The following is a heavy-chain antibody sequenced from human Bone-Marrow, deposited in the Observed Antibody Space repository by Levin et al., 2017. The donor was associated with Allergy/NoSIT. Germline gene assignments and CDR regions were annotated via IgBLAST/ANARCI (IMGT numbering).Heavy chain of an antibody. CDR2: ISGSGDYT. V-gene: IGHV3-23*01. J-gene: IGHJ4*02. CDR1: AFTFSSYD. Sequence: SCAVSAFTFSSYDMSWVRQAPGKGLEWVSAISGSGDYTYYADSVKGRFTISRDNSKNTLFLQMNSLRAEDTALYYCAKRSGIYSSSWYPFDYWGQGTLVTVSS. D-gene: IGHD6-13*01. CDR3: AKRSGIYSSSWYPFDY.